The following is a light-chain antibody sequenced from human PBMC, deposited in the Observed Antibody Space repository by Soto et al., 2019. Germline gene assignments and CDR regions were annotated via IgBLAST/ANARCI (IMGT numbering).Light chain of an antibody. V-gene: IGKV3-15*01. CDR2: GAS. CDR1: QSISTK. J-gene: IGKJ5*01. Sequence: EIVLTQSPATLSVSPGERVTLSCRASQSISTKLGWYQQRPGQAPRLLIYGASTRATGIPARFSGSGSGTEFSLTISSLHPAAFAVYNCRQFDSLRRISFGQGTRLEIK. CDR3: RQFDSLRRIS.